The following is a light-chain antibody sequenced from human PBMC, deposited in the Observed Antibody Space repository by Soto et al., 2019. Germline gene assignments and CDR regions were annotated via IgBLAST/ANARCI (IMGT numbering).Light chain of an antibody. CDR2: GAS. V-gene: IGKV3-20*01. CDR3: QQYVSIPLT. J-gene: IGKJ4*01. CDR1: QSVGTY. Sequence: EIVLTQSPGTLSLSPGERATLSCRASQSVGTYLAWYQQKPGQAPRLLMYGASSRATGIPDRFSGSGSGTDFTLTISRLEPDDRAVYYCQQYVSIPLTFGGGTKVDIK.